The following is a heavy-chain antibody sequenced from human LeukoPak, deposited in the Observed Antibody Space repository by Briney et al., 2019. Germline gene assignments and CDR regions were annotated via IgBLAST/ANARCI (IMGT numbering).Heavy chain of an antibody. CDR3: AAGYDGYYYGMDV. Sequence: PSETLSLTCTVSGGSISSYYWSWTRQPPGKGLEWIGYIYYSGSTYYNPSLKSRVTISVDTSKNQFSLKLSSVTAADTAVYYCAAGYDGYYYGMDVWGQGTTVTVSS. CDR2: IYYSGST. CDR1: GGSISSYY. J-gene: IGHJ6*02. D-gene: IGHD5-12*01. V-gene: IGHV4-59*06.